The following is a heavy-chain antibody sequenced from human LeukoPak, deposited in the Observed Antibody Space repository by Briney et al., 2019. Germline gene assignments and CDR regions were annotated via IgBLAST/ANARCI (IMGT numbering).Heavy chain of an antibody. D-gene: IGHD2-2*01. CDR3: ARTSYCSSTSCYEPNLDY. CDR2: IHPNNGAT. CDR1: GYTFTGSGWY. V-gene: IGHV1-2*02. J-gene: IGHJ4*02. Sequence: ASVKVSCKASGYTFTGSGWYLYWLRQAPGQGLECVGWIHPNNGATLYAQKFQGRVTMTRDTSISTAYMELSRLRSDDTAVYYCARTSYCSSTSCYEPNLDYWGQGTLVTVSS.